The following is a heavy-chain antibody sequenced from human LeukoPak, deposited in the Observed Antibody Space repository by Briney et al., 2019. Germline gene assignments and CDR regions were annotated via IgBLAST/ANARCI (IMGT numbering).Heavy chain of an antibody. J-gene: IGHJ3*02. CDR2: LYSDGST. V-gene: IGHV3-53*01. D-gene: IGHD4-11*01. Sequence: PGGSLRLSCAASGFTVSSNYMNWVRQAPGKGLEWVSILYSDGSTDYADSVRGRFTIFRDNAKNTQYLQMNSLRAEDTAVYYCARGLMNTVTTRGGFDIWGQGTMVTVSS. CDR3: ARGLMNTVTTRGGFDI. CDR1: GFTVSSNY.